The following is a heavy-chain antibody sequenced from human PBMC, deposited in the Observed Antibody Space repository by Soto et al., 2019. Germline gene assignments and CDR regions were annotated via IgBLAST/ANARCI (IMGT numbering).Heavy chain of an antibody. CDR2: ISYDGSNK. V-gene: IGHV3-30-3*01. J-gene: IGHJ4*02. CDR3: PRVPGWYGRGMFDY. CDR1: GFSFTNYA. D-gene: IGHD6-19*01. Sequence: QVQLVESGGGVVQPGRSLRLSCAASGFSFTNYALHWVRQAPGKGLEWVALISYDGSNKYYADSVKGRFTISRDTSKNTLDLQMNSLRSEDTAVYYCPRVPGWYGRGMFDYWGQGTLVTVSS.